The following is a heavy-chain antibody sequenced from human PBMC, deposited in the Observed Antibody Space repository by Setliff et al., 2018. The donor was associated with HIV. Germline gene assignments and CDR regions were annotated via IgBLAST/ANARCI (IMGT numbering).Heavy chain of an antibody. CDR2: IRSKVDGGAA. CDR3: ITESVFLDYFFDY. J-gene: IGHJ4*02. V-gene: IGHV3-15*05. CDR1: GFTFSNAW. Sequence: PGGSLRLSCAASGFTFSNAWMNWVRQAPGKGLEWVGRIRSKVDGGAADYAAPVKGRFTISRDDSKNTLYLQMSSLKTEDTAVYYCITESVFLDYFFDYWGQGTLVTVSS. D-gene: IGHD3-9*01.